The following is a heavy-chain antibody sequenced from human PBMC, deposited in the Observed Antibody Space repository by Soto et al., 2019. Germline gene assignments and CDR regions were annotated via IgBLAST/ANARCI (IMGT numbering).Heavy chain of an antibody. D-gene: IGHD3-22*01. CDR3: ASQYYYDSSGSQTFDY. V-gene: IGHV4-59*01. Sequence: SETLSLTCTVSGGSISSYYWSWIRQPPGKGLEWIGYIYYSGSTNYNPSLKSRVTLSVDTSKNQFSLKLSSVTAADTAVYYCASQYYYDSSGSQTFDYWGQRTQVTVSS. J-gene: IGHJ4*02. CDR1: GGSISSYY. CDR2: IYYSGST.